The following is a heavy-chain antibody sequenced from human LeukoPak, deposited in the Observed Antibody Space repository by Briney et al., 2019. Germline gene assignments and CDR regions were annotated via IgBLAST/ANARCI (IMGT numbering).Heavy chain of an antibody. J-gene: IGHJ6*02. CDR1: GFTVGSNY. V-gene: IGHV3-53*01. Sequence: PGGSLRLSCAASGFTVGSNYMSWVRQAPGKGLEWVSIIYTGGNTYYADSVKGRFTISRDNSKDTLYLQMSSLRAEDTAVYYCARVPRDGYNLSGMDVWGQGTTATVSS. CDR2: IYTGGNT. D-gene: IGHD5-24*01. CDR3: ARVPRDGYNLSGMDV.